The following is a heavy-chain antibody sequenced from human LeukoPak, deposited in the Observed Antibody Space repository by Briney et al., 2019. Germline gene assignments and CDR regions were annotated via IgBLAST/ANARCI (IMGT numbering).Heavy chain of an antibody. CDR3: ATGVGVVRGVPYWYFDL. D-gene: IGHD3-10*01. J-gene: IGHJ2*01. CDR1: GYTLTELS. CDR2: FDPEDGET. V-gene: IGHV1-24*01. Sequence: ASVKVSCKVSGYTLTELSMHWVRQAPGKGLEWMGGFDPEDGETIYAQKFQGRVTMTEGTSTDTAYMELSSLRSEDTAVYYCATGVGVVRGVPYWYFDLWGRGTLVTVSS.